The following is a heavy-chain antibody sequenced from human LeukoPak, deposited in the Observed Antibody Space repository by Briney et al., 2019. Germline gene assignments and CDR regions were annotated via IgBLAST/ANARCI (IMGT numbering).Heavy chain of an antibody. D-gene: IGHD3-10*01. CDR1: GYTFTGYY. V-gene: IGHV1-2*02. J-gene: IGHJ4*02. Sequence: GASVKVSCKASGYTFTGYYMHWVRQAPGQGLEWMGWINPNSGDTHYAQKFQGRVTMTRDTSISTAYMELSRLRSDDTAVYYCARDYYASGSYYIFDYWGQGTLVTVSS. CDR3: ARDYYASGSYYIFDY. CDR2: INPNSGDT.